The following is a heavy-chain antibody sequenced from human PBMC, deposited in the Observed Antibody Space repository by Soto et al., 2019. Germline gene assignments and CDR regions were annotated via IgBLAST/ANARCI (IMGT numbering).Heavy chain of an antibody. J-gene: IGHJ4*02. Sequence: QVQLVQSGAEVKKPGSSVKVSCKASGGTFSSYAISWVRQAPGQVLEWMGGIIPIFGTSNYAQKFQGRVAITADKSTSTVYMALSSLRSEDTAVYYCADVWGSYRTLRDWGQGTLVTVSS. V-gene: IGHV1-69*06. D-gene: IGHD3-16*02. CDR2: IIPIFGTS. CDR3: ADVWGSYRTLRD. CDR1: GGTFSSYA.